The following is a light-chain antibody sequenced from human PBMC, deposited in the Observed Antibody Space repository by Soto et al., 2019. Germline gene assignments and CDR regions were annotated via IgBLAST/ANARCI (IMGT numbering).Light chain of an antibody. Sequence: DIQMTKSPSTLSASVGDRVTITCRASQSISSWLAWYQQKPGKAPKLLIYDASSLESVVPSRFSGSGSGTEFTLTISSLQPDDFATYYCQQYNSYSYTFGQGTRLESK. CDR2: DAS. V-gene: IGKV1-5*01. CDR3: QQYNSYSYT. CDR1: QSISSW. J-gene: IGKJ5*01.